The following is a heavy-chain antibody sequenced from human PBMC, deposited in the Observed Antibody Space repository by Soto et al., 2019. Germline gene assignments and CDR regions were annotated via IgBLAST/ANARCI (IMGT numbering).Heavy chain of an antibody. CDR1: GFAFSGYS. V-gene: IGHV3-48*02. J-gene: IGHJ4*02. D-gene: IGHD1-20*01. CDR3: AREWYGWADY. CDR2: INGMSDDI. Sequence: EVQLVESGGGLVQPGGSLRLSCGVSGFAFSGYSMIWVRQAPGKGLEWVSYINGMSDDIYYADSVKGRFTISRDNAKNSLYLQMSSLRDDDTAVYYCAREWYGWADYWGQGTLVSVSS.